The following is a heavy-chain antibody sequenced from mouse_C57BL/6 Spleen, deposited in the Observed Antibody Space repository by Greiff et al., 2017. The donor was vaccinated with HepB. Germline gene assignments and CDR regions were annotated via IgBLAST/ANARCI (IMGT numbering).Heavy chain of an antibody. CDR3: ARLGYYGSSDY. CDR2: INPGSGGT. CDR1: GYAFTNYL. D-gene: IGHD1-1*01. V-gene: IGHV1-54*01. Sequence: QVQLQQSGAELVRPGTSVKVSCKASGYAFTNYLIEWVKQRPGQGLEWIGVINPGSGGTNYNEKFKGKATLTADKSSSTAYMQLSSLTSEDSAVYVCARLGYYGSSDYWGQGTTLTVSS. J-gene: IGHJ2*01.